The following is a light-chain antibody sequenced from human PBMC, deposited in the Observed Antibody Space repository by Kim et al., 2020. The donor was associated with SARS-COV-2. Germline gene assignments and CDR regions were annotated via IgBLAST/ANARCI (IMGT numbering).Light chain of an antibody. V-gene: IGKV3-15*01. CDR2: GAS. CDR3: QQYNSWPPLT. CDR1: QSIRNN. J-gene: IGKJ4*01. Sequence: PGERVTLSCRASQSIRNNLAWYQPKSGQPPRLLIYGASTRATGIPARFSGSGSGTEFTLTISSLQSEDFAIFYCQQYNSWPPLTFGGGTKVDIK.